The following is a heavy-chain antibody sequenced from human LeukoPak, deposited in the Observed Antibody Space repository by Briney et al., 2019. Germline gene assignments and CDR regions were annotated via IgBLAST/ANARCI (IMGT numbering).Heavy chain of an antibody. CDR2: IYSGGST. D-gene: IGHD1-26*01. Sequence: GGSLRLSCAASGFTVSSNYMSWVRQAPGKGLEWASVIYSGGSTYYADSVKGRFTISRHNSKNTLYLQMNSLRAEDTAVYYCASSKIVGATIFDYWGQGTLVTVSS. J-gene: IGHJ4*02. V-gene: IGHV3-53*04. CDR1: GFTVSSNY. CDR3: ASSKIVGATIFDY.